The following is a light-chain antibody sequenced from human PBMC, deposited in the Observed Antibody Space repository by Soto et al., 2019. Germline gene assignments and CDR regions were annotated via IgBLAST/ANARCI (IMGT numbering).Light chain of an antibody. J-gene: IGKJ1*01. V-gene: IGKV3-15*01. CDR3: QQYNNWPRT. Sequence: EIVMTQSPATLSVSPGERATLSCRASQSVSNNLAWYQQKPGQAPRLLIYGASTRATGIPARFSGSGSGTEFTLTIRSLQSEDFALYYCQQYNNWPRTFCQGTKVDIK. CDR1: QSVSNN. CDR2: GAS.